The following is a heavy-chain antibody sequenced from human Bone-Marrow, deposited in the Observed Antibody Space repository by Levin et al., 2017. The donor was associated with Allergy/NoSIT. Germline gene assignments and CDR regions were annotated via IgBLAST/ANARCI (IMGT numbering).Heavy chain of an antibody. CDR3: APSSGWYALDY. V-gene: IGHV3-23*01. J-gene: IGHJ4*02. Sequence: GGSLRLSCVASGFNFRTYAMSWFRQAPGKGLDWVAGLNGSGGTIYYADSVKGRFTISRDNAQNTLYLHMSGLRGDDTGVYYCAPSSGWYALDYWGQGTLVTVAS. CDR2: LNGSGGTI. CDR1: GFNFRTYA. D-gene: IGHD6-19*01.